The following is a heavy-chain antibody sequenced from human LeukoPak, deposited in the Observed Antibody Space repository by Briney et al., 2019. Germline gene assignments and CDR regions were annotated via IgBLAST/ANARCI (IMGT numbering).Heavy chain of an antibody. Sequence: GRSLRLSCAASGFTFSSYAMHWVRQAPGKELEWVAVISYDGSNKYYADSVKGRFTISRDNSKNTLYLQMNSLRAEDTAVYYCARDVVGSSNNGMDVWGQGTTVTVSS. CDR2: ISYDGSNK. D-gene: IGHD6-13*01. CDR1: GFTFSSYA. J-gene: IGHJ6*02. V-gene: IGHV3-30-3*01. CDR3: ARDVVGSSNNGMDV.